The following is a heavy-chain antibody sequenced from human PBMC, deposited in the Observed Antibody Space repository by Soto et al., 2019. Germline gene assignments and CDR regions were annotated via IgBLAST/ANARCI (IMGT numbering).Heavy chain of an antibody. Sequence: GGSLRLSCAASGFTFSSYGMHWVRQAPGKGLEWVAVISYDGSNKYYADSVKGRFTISRDNSKNTLYLQMNSLRAEDTAVYYCARDGSLRGFDYWGQGTLVTVSS. J-gene: IGHJ4*02. D-gene: IGHD4-17*01. V-gene: IGHV3-30*03. CDR3: ARDGSLRGFDY. CDR2: ISYDGSNK. CDR1: GFTFSSYG.